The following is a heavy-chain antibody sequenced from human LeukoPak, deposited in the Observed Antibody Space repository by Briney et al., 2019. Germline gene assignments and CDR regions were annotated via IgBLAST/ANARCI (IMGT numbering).Heavy chain of an antibody. V-gene: IGHV1-46*03. J-gene: IGHJ4*02. CDR3: ASFVKVTAASVY. D-gene: IGHD2-2*01. Sequence: ASVKVSCKASGYTFTSYYMHWVRQAPGQGLEWMGIINPSGGSTSYAQKFQGRVTMTRDTSTSTVYMELSSLRSEDTAVYYCASFVKVTAASVYWGQGTLVTVSS. CDR2: INPSGGST. CDR1: GYTFTSYY.